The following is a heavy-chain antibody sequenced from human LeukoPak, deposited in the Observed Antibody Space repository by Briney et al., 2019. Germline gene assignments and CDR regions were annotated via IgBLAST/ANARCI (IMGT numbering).Heavy chain of an antibody. CDR3: ARAGWLQYYFDY. CDR2: INPNSGGI. J-gene: IGHJ4*02. Sequence: ASVKVSCKASGYTFTGYYMHWVRQAPGQGLEWMGWINPNSGGINYAQKFQGRVTMTRDTSISTAYMELSRLRSDDTAVYYCARAGWLQYYFDYWGQGTLVIVSS. D-gene: IGHD5-24*01. CDR1: GYTFTGYY. V-gene: IGHV1-2*02.